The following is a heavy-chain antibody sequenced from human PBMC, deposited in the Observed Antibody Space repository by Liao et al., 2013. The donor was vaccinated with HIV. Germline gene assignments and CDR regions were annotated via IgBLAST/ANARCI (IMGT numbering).Heavy chain of an antibody. J-gene: IGHJ6*03. CDR2: IYTIGST. Sequence: QVQLQESGPGLVKPSQTLSLTCTVSGGSISSGSYYWSWIRQPAGRGLEWIGRIYTIGSTNYNPSLESRVTMSSDTSKNQFSLKLSSVTAADTAVYYCARGTTNYFYYYMDVWGKGTTVIVSS. V-gene: IGHV4-61*02. CDR1: GGSISSGSYY. D-gene: IGHD1-26*01. CDR3: ARGTTNYFYYYMDV.